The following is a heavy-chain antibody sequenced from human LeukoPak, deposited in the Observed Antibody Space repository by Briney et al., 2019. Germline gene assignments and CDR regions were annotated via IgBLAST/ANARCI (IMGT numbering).Heavy chain of an antibody. J-gene: IGHJ4*02. Sequence: SESLSLTCTVSGGSISSSYRSWVRQPPGKGLEWIGYIYNSGSTSYNPSLKSRVTISLETSKNQFSLTLRSVTASDTAVYYCAGGATAWVHFDSWGQGTLVTVSS. CDR3: AGGATAWVHFDS. CDR1: GGSISSSY. V-gene: IGHV4-59*01. D-gene: IGHD1-26*01. CDR2: IYNSGST.